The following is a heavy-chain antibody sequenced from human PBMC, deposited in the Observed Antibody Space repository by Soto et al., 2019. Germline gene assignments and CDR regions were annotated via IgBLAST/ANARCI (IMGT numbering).Heavy chain of an antibody. CDR3: ARQGGWNLDY. V-gene: IGHV3-48*03. CDR2: ISGSGSTI. D-gene: IGHD1-1*01. CDR1: GFTFSSYE. Sequence: QPGGSLRLSCAASGFTFSSYEMNWVRQAPGKGLEWVSYISGSGSTIYYADSVKGRFTISRDNTKNSLYLLMNSLRAEDTAVYYCARQGGWNLDYWGQGTLVTVSS. J-gene: IGHJ4*02.